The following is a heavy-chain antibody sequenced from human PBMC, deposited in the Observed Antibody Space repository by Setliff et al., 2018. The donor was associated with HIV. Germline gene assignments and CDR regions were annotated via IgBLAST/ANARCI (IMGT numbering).Heavy chain of an antibody. CDR2: ITHSGST. Sequence: KTSETLSLTCAVYGGSFSGYYWTWIRQPPGKGLEWIGEITHSGSTNYNPSLETRVTISVDTSKNQSSLKLSSVTAADTAVYYCAKGVAGLQYYYYYMDVWGKGTTVTVSS. CDR3: AKGVAGLQYYYYYMDV. CDR1: GGSFSGYY. J-gene: IGHJ6*03. V-gene: IGHV4-34*01. D-gene: IGHD6-19*01.